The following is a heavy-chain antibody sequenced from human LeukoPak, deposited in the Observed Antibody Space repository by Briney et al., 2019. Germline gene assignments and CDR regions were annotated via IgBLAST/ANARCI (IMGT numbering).Heavy chain of an antibody. Sequence: SQTLSLTCTVSGVSISSGDYYWSWIRQPPGKGLEWIGYIYYSGSTYYNPSLKSRVTISVDTSKNQFSLKLSSVTAADTAVYYCARDLPAAISDYYYGMDVWGQGTTVTVSS. V-gene: IGHV4-30-4*01. CDR1: GVSISSGDYY. J-gene: IGHJ6*02. CDR3: ARDLPAAISDYYYGMDV. D-gene: IGHD2-2*01. CDR2: IYYSGST.